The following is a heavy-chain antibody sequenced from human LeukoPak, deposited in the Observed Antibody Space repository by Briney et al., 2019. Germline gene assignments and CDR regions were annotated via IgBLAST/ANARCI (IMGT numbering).Heavy chain of an antibody. D-gene: IGHD6-13*01. Sequence: GGSLRLSCAASGFTLGAYYMSWIRQAPGKGLEWVSYISGSGSYTSYADSVKGRFTISRDNAKNSLYLQVNSLRAEDTAVYYCARRESSRWYFVDYWGQGTLVTVSS. CDR1: GFTLGAYY. V-gene: IGHV3-11*03. CDR3: ARRESSRWYFVDY. J-gene: IGHJ4*02. CDR2: ISGSGSYT.